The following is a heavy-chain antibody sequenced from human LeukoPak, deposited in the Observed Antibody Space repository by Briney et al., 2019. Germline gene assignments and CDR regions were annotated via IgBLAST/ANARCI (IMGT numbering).Heavy chain of an antibody. J-gene: IGHJ4*02. CDR2: IYYSGST. D-gene: IGHD1-26*01. CDR3: ASTLVGATHGDY. CDR1: GGSISSYY. Sequence: PSETLSLTCTVSGGSISSYYWSWIRQPPGKGLEWIGYIYYSGSTNYNPSLKSRVTISVDTSKNQFSLKLSSVTAADTAVYYCASTLVGATHGDYWGQGTLVTVSS. V-gene: IGHV4-59*01.